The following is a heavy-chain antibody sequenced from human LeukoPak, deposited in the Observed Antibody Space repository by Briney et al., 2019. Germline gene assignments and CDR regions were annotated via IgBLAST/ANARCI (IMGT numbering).Heavy chain of an antibody. D-gene: IGHD3-22*01. Sequence: GGSLRLSCEASGFSMSVYWMSWVRQAPGKGLEWVGNVKQDGSERNYVDSVKGRFTISRDSAKKSLYLQMNSLRAEDTAVYYCARDWGAYYHFFDYWGQGTLVTVSS. CDR3: ARDWGAYYHFFDY. CDR1: GFSMSVYW. V-gene: IGHV3-7*01. CDR2: VKQDGSER. J-gene: IGHJ4*02.